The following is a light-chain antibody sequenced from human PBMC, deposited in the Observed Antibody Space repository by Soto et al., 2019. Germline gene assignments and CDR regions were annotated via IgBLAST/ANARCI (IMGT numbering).Light chain of an antibody. V-gene: IGKV3-15*01. Sequence: EIVMTQSPATLSVSPGGSATLSCRASQHVSSNLVWYRQKPGQPPTLLIYRASTRATGIPATFSGSGSGTEFTLTISSLQSEDFAVYYCQQYNKWPYTFGQGTKLEI. J-gene: IGKJ2*01. CDR3: QQYNKWPYT. CDR2: RAS. CDR1: QHVSSN.